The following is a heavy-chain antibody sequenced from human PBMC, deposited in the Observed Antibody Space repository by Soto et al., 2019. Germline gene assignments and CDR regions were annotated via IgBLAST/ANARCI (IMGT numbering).Heavy chain of an antibody. CDR1: GFSLSTIGVG. CDR2: IYWDDDK. D-gene: IGHD2-21*02. CDR3: IQSRCGGDCLQSYASYYYYGMDV. Sequence: GSGPTLVNPTQTLTLTCTFSGFSLSTIGVGVGWIRQPPGKALEWLALIYWDDDKRYSPSLKSRLTVTKDTSKNQVVLTMTNMDPVDTATYYCIQSRCGGDCLQSYASYYYYGMDVWGQGTTVTVSS. J-gene: IGHJ6*02. V-gene: IGHV2-5*02.